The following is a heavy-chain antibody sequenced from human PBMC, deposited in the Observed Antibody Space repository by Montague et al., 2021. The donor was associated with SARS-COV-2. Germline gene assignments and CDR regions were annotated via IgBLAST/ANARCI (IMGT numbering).Heavy chain of an antibody. V-gene: IGHV4-39*01. J-gene: IGHJ6*02. Sequence: SETLSLTCTVSGGSISSSSYYWGWIRQPPGKGLEWIGSIYYSGSTYYNPSLKSRVTISVDTSKNQFSLKLSSVTAADTAVYYCARQGHIGRYYYYYGMDVWGQGTTVTVSS. CDR2: IYYSGST. CDR1: GGSISSSSYY. CDR3: ARQGHIGRYYYYYGMDV.